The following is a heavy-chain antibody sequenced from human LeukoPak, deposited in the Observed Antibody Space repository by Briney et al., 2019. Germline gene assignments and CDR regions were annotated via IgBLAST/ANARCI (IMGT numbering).Heavy chain of an antibody. V-gene: IGHV4-34*01. CDR2: INHSGST. J-gene: IGHJ3*02. D-gene: IGHD3-3*01. Sequence: SETLPLTCAVYGGSFSGYYWSWIRQPPGKGLEWIGEINHSGSTNYNPSLKSRVTISVDTSKNQFSLKLSSVTAADTAVYYCAVEYDFWRNYAFDIWGQGTMVTVSS. CDR1: GGSFSGYY. CDR3: AVEYDFWRNYAFDI.